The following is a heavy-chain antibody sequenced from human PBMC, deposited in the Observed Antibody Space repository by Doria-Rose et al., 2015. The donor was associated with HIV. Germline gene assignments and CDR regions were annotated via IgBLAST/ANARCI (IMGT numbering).Heavy chain of an antibody. V-gene: IGHV3-9*01. CDR2: ISWDSGAK. D-gene: IGHD3-3*01. Sequence: EVQLVATGGGLVQPGRSLRLSCVGSGFSFESYAMHWVRLAPGKGLEWVAGISWDSGAKGNADSVEGRFTISRDNAKKSVYLEMRSLRPEDTAFYYCAKAPIIGPKYYFYMDVWGKGTSVTVSS. CDR1: GFSFESYA. CDR3: AKAPIIGPKYYFYMDV. J-gene: IGHJ6*03.